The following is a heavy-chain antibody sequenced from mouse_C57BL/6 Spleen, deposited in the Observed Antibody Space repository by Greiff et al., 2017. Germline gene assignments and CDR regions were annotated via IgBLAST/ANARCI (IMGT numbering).Heavy chain of an antibody. Sequence: QVQLQQSGAELVKPGASVKMSCKASGYTFTSYWITWVKQRPGQGLEWIGDIYPGSGSTNYNEKFKSKATLTVDTSSSTAYMQLSSLTSEDSAVYYCARAEMVRRYFDYWGQGTTLTVSS. CDR1: GYTFTSYW. J-gene: IGHJ2*01. CDR3: ARAEMVRRYFDY. V-gene: IGHV1-55*01. CDR2: IYPGSGST. D-gene: IGHD2-3*01.